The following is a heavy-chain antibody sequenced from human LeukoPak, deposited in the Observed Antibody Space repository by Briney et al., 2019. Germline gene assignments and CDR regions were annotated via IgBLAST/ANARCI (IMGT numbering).Heavy chain of an antibody. CDR2: ISSSSSYI. D-gene: IGHD3-10*01. CDR3: ARGLLWFGELLYPSDY. CDR1: GFTFSSYS. V-gene: IGHV3-21*01. Sequence: PGGSLRLSCAASGFTFSSYSMTWVRQAPGKGLEWVSSISSSSSYIYYADSVKGRFTISRDNAKNSLYLQMNSLRAEDTAVYYCARGLLWFGELLYPSDYWGQGTLVTVSS. J-gene: IGHJ4*02.